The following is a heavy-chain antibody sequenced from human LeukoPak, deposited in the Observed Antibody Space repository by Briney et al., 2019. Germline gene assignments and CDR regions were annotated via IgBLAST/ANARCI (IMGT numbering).Heavy chain of an antibody. CDR2: MHHSGST. V-gene: IGHV4-59*08. CDR1: GGSIRSYY. CDR3: ARHAAVEGSSGWSPLWWFDP. Sequence: PSETLSLTCTVSGGSIRSYYWSWIRQPPGKGLEWIGYMHHSGSTKHNPYLKSRVTISVDTSKSQFSLKLSSVTAADTAVYYCARHAAVEGSSGWSPLWWFDPLGPGNPGHRLL. J-gene: IGHJ5*02. D-gene: IGHD6-19*01.